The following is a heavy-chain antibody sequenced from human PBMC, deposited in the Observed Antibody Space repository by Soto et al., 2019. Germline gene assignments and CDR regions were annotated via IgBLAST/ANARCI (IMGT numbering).Heavy chain of an antibody. J-gene: IGHJ4*02. CDR2: IWYDGSNK. D-gene: IGHD3-22*01. Sequence: QVQLVESGGGVVQPGRSLRLSCAASGFTFSSYGMHWVRQAPGKGLEWVAVIWYDGSNKYYADSVKGRFTISRDNCKNTLYLQMNSLRAEDTAVYYCARDYDSSGYPRYYFAYWGQGTLVTVSS. CDR3: ARDYDSSGYPRYYFAY. V-gene: IGHV3-33*01. CDR1: GFTFSSYG.